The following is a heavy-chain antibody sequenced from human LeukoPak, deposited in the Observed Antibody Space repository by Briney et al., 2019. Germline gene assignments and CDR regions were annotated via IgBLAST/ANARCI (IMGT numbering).Heavy chain of an antibody. CDR2: IRGSGGTT. D-gene: IGHD5-24*01. CDR1: GFTFSRYA. CDR3: AKDPRWLQLLLVDY. J-gene: IGHJ4*02. V-gene: IGHV3-23*01. Sequence: GGSLRLSCAASGFTFSRYAMSWVRQAPGKGLEWVSAIRGSGGTTYYADSVKGRFTISRDNSKNTLYLQMNSLRAEDTAVYYCAKDPRWLQLLLVDYWGQGTLVTVSS.